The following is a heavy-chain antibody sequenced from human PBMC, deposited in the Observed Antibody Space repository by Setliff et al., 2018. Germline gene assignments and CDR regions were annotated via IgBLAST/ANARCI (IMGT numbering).Heavy chain of an antibody. CDR2: IYYSGSTS. Sequence: SETLSLTCTVSGGSISSGGYYWSWIRQHPGKGLEWIGYIYYSGSTSYYNPSLKNRVTISVDTSKNQFSLKLGSVTAADTAVYYCARVTGFQYMDVWDKGTTVTVSS. CDR3: ARVTGFQYMDV. CDR1: GGSISSGGYY. J-gene: IGHJ6*03. V-gene: IGHV4-31*03. D-gene: IGHD3-3*01.